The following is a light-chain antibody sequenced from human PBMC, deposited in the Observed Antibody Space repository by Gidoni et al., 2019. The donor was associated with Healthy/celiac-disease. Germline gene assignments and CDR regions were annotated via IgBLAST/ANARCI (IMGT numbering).Light chain of an antibody. CDR3: QQSYSTRWT. CDR2: AAS. J-gene: IGKJ1*01. Sequence: DIQMTQSPSSLSASVGDRVTITCRASQSISSYVNWYQQKPGQAPKLLIYAASSLQSGVPSRFSGRGSGTDFTLTISSLQPEDFATYYCQQSYSTRWTFGQGTKVEIK. V-gene: IGKV1-39*01. CDR1: QSISSY.